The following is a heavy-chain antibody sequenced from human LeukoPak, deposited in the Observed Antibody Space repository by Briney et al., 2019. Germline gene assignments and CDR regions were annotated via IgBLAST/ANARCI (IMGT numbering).Heavy chain of an antibody. D-gene: IGHD2-15*01. V-gene: IGHV3-23*01. CDR1: GFTFSSYD. Sequence: GLSLRFFCAVSGFTFSSYDMSWVRQAPGKGLEWVSAISGSGGSTYYADSVKGRLTISRDNSKNTLYLQMNSLRAEDTAVYYCAKNHVLGYCSGGSCYEGDYWGQGTLVTVSS. CDR3: AKNHVLGYCSGGSCYEGDY. J-gene: IGHJ4*02. CDR2: ISGSGGST.